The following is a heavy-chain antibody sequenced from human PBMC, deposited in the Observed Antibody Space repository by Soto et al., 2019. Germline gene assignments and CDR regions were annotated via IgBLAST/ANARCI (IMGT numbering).Heavy chain of an antibody. J-gene: IGHJ6*02. V-gene: IGHV4-30-2*03. D-gene: IGHD3-22*01. Sequence: SETLSLTCAVSGGSIINNDYSWNWIRQSPGKALEWIGYIYHNGGTFYNPSLKSRVTISVDTSKNQFSLSLKSVTAADTAVYYCASDYSGYSADPEYYGVEVWGQGTTVTVSS. CDR3: ASDYSGYSADPEYYGVEV. CDR2: IYHNGGT. CDR1: GGSIINNDYS.